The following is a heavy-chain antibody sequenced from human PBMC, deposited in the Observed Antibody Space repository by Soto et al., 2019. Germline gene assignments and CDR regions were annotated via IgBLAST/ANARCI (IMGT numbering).Heavy chain of an antibody. D-gene: IGHD4-17*01. CDR2: ISYDGSNK. CDR1: GFTFSSYG. V-gene: IGHV3-30*18. Sequence: QVQLVESGGGVVQPGRSLRLSCAASGFTFSSYGMHWVRQAPGKGLEWVAVISYDGSNKYYADSVKGRFTISRDNSKITLYLQMNSLRAEDTAVYYCAKGSDYADYWGQGTLVTVSS. J-gene: IGHJ4*02. CDR3: AKGSDYADY.